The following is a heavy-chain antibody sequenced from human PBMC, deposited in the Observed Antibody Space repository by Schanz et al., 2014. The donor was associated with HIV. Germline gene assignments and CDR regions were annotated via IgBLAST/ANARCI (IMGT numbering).Heavy chain of an antibody. CDR2: ISWNSGSI. CDR3: AKDQGDITGTPFDY. J-gene: IGHJ4*02. D-gene: IGHD1-20*01. CDR1: GFTFDDYA. V-gene: IGHV3-9*01. Sequence: EVQLVESGGGLVQPGRSLRLSCAVSGFTFDDYAMHWVRQAPGKGLEWVSGISWNSGSIGYADSVKGRFTISRDNAKNSLHLQMNSLRAEDTALYYCAKDQGDITGTPFDYWGQGTLVTVSS.